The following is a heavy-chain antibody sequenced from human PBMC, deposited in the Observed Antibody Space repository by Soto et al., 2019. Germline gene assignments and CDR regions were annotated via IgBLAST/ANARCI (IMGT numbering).Heavy chain of an antibody. CDR1: GFTFSNSW. CDR2: IKEDGSEK. V-gene: IGHV3-7*03. CDR3: TRKRFGMDV. J-gene: IGHJ6*02. Sequence: GGSLRLSCAASGFTFSNSWMSWVRQAPGKGLEWVANIKEDGSEKDYVDPVKGRFTTTRDNAKNSLYLQMNNLRAEDTAVYFCTRKRFGMDVWGQGTTVTVSS.